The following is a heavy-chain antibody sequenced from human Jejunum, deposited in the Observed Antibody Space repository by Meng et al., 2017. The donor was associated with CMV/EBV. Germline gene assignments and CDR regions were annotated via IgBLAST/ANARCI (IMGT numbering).Heavy chain of an antibody. CDR1: EFTYW. V-gene: IGHV3-74*01. CDR3: ARGGGPDY. J-gene: IGHJ4*02. Sequence: GSLSLSCAASEFTYWMHWVRQAPGKGLVRVSRINSDGSTARYADSVKGRFTISRDNAKNTLYLQMNSLRAEDTAVYYCARGGGPDYWGRGTLVTVSS. CDR2: INSDGSTA. D-gene: IGHD3-16*01.